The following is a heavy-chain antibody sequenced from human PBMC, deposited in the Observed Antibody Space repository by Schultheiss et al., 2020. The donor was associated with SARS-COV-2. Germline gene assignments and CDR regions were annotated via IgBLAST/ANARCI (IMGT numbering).Heavy chain of an antibody. CDR2: IYYSGST. D-gene: IGHD6-13*01. J-gene: IGHJ6*02. Sequence: SETLSLTCTVSGYSSSSGYYWSWIRQPPGKGLEWIGYIYYSGSTNYNPSLKSRVTISVDTSKNQFSLKLSSVTAADTAVYYCAAAAATHYYYYGMDVWGQGTTVTVSS. CDR1: GYSSSSGYY. CDR3: AAAAATHYYYYGMDV. V-gene: IGHV4-38-2*02.